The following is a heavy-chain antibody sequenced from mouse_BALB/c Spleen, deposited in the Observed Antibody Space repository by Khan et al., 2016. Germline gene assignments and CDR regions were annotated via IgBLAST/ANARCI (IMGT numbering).Heavy chain of an antibody. Sequence: QVQLQQSGAELAKPGASVKMSCKASGYTFTSYWMHWVKQRPGQGLEWIGYINPSTGYTEYNQKFKDKATLTADKSSSTAYMQLSSLTSDDSAVDYCARYEGGFAYWGQGTLVTVSA. CDR3: ARYEGGFAY. V-gene: IGHV1-7*01. CDR2: INPSTGYT. J-gene: IGHJ3*01. D-gene: IGHD2-3*01. CDR1: GYTFTSYW.